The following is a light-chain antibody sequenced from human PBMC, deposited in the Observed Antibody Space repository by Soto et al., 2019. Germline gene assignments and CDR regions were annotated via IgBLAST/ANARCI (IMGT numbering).Light chain of an antibody. CDR2: DVS. V-gene: IGLV2-14*01. Sequence: QSALTQPASVSGSPGQSITISCTGTSSDVGGYTYVSWYQQHPGKDPKLMIYDVSNRPSGVSNRFSGSKSGNTASLTISGLQAEDEADYYCSSYTSSSTLGVVFGGGTKVTVL. J-gene: IGLJ2*01. CDR3: SSYTSSSTLGVV. CDR1: SSDVGGYTY.